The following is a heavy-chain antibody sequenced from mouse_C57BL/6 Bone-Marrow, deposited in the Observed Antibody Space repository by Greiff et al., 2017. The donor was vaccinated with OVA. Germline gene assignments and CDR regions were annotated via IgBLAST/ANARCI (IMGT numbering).Heavy chain of an antibody. J-gene: IGHJ4*01. CDR3: ARYCGSKAMDY. CDR1: GFTFTDYY. D-gene: IGHD1-1*01. CDR2: IRNKANGYTT. V-gene: IGHV7-3*01. Sequence: EVQRVESGGGLVQPGGSLSLSCAASGFTFTDYYMSWVRQPPGKALEWLGFIRNKANGYTTEYSASVKGRFTISRDNSQSILYLQMNALRAEDSATYYCARYCGSKAMDYWGQGTSVTVSS.